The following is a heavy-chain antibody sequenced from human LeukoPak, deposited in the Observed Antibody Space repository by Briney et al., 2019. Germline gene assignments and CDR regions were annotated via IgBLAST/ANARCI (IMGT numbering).Heavy chain of an antibody. Sequence: SETLSLTCAVYGGSFSDYFWSWIRQPPGKGLEWIGEISHSGSTNYNPSLKSRVTISVDTPKNQFSLKLSSVTAADTAVYYCARGVSSSWYDPIYYFDYWGQGTLVTVSS. CDR3: ARGVSSSWYDPIYYFDY. CDR2: ISHSGST. CDR1: GGSFSDYF. V-gene: IGHV4-34*01. D-gene: IGHD6-13*01. J-gene: IGHJ4*02.